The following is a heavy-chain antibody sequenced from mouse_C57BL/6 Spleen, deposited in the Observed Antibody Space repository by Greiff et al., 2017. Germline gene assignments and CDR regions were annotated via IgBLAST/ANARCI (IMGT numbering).Heavy chain of an antibody. D-gene: IGHD4-1*01. CDR2: INPGSGGT. Sequence: VKLQQSGAELVRPGTSVKVSCKASGYAFTNYLIEWVKQRPGQGLEWIGVINPGSGGTNYNEKFKGKATLTADKSSSTAYMQLSSLTSEDSAVYFCASANSVGDYWGQGTTLTVSS. V-gene: IGHV1-54*01. J-gene: IGHJ2*01. CDR1: GYAFTNYL. CDR3: ASANSVGDY.